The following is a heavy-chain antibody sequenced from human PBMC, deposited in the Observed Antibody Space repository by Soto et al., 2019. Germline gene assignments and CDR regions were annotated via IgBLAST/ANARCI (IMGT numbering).Heavy chain of an antibody. CDR1: GYTFTSYD. V-gene: IGHV1-2*04. CDR2: INPNSGDT. CDR3: ARDLGSGFDY. J-gene: IGHJ4*02. D-gene: IGHD2-15*01. Sequence: ASVKVSCKASGYTFTSYDINWVRQAPGQGLEWMGWINPNSGDTNYAQKFQGWVTMTRDTSISTAYMELSRLRSDDTAVYYCARDLGSGFDYWGQGALVTVSS.